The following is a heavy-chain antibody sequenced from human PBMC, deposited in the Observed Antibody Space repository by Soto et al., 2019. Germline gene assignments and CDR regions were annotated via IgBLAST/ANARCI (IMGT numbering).Heavy chain of an antibody. CDR1: GFTFSGYA. V-gene: IGHV3-23*01. Sequence: EVQLLESGGGLVQPGGSLRLSCAASGFTFSGYAMNWVRQAPGKGLEWVAGVSARGRDTSYADSVKGRFTISRDTSKDTLDLQMNSLRAEDTAVYYCAKSSRRAHYYGIDVWGQGTTGTVSS. J-gene: IGHJ6*02. CDR3: AKSSRRAHYYGIDV. CDR2: VSARGRDT.